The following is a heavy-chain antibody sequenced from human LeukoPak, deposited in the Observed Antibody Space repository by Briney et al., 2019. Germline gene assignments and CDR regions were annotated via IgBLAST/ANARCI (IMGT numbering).Heavy chain of an antibody. CDR3: ARDDIVATRWWFDP. V-gene: IGHV1-69*04. Sequence: ASVKVSCKASGYTFTDYYMHWVRQAPGQGLEWMGRIIPILGIANYAQKFQGRVTITADKSTSTAYMELSGLRSEDTAVYYCARDDIVATRWWFDPWGQGTLVTVSS. CDR1: GYTFTDYY. J-gene: IGHJ5*02. CDR2: IIPILGIA. D-gene: IGHD5-12*01.